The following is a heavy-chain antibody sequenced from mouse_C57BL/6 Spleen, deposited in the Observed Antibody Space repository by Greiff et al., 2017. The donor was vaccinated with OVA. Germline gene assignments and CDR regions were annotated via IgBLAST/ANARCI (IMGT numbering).Heavy chain of an antibody. V-gene: IGHV5-4*01. Sequence: EVQVVESGGGLVKPGGSLKLSCAASGFTFSSYAMSWVRQTPEKRLEWVATISGGGSYTYYPDNVKGRFTISRDNAKNNLYLQMSHLKSKDTAMYYCAREGSNYCFDYWGQGTTLTVSS. D-gene: IGHD2-5*01. J-gene: IGHJ2*01. CDR2: ISGGGSYT. CDR3: AREGSNYCFDY. CDR1: GFTFSSYA.